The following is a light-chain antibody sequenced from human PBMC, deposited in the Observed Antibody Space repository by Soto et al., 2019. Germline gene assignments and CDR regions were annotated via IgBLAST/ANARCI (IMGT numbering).Light chain of an antibody. V-gene: IGKV3-15*01. CDR3: QQYDIWPPYT. CDR2: DAS. J-gene: IGKJ2*01. CDR1: QNIRSS. Sequence: EVVLTHSPPCLSESPGGGISLXCRASQNIRSSLAWYQQRPGQAPRLLIYDASTRATGIPPRFSGGGSGTEFTVTISSLQSEDFAIYYCQQYDIWPPYTFGQGTKVDI.